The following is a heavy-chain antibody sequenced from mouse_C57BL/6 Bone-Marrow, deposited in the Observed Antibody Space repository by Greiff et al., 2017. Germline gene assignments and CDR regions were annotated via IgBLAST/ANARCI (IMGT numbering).Heavy chain of an antibody. CDR1: GYTFTSYG. Sequence: QVQLQQSGAELARPVASVKLSCKASGYTFTSYGISWVKQRTGQGLEWIGEIYPRSGNTYYNEKFKGKATLTADKSSSTAYMELRSLTSEDSAVYFCARNERFAYWGQGTLVTVSA. J-gene: IGHJ3*01. CDR3: ARNERFAY. CDR2: IYPRSGNT. V-gene: IGHV1-81*01.